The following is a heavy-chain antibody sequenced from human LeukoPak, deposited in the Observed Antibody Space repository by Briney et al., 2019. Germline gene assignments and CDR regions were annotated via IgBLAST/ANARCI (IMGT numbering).Heavy chain of an antibody. V-gene: IGHV3-21*01. CDR1: GFTFSTYT. CDR2: TGGGGTFT. D-gene: IGHD3-16*01. J-gene: IGHJ4*02. Sequence: NPGGSLRLSCAASGFTFSTYTMNWVRQAPGKGLEWVSSTGGGGTFTFYADSVRGRFTISRDDAKNSLYLDLNSLRADDTAVYYCARVYGESRDYWGQGTLVTVSS. CDR3: ARVYGESRDY.